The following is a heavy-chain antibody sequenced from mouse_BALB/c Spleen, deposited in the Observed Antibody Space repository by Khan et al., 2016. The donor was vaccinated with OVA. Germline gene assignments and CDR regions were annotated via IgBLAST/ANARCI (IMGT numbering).Heavy chain of an antibody. D-gene: IGHD3-1*01. CDR3: ARSQLGLRFAY. CDR2: INPGNGIT. CDR1: GYAFTSYL. J-gene: IGHJ2*01. V-gene: IGHV1-54*01. Sequence: QVQLQQSGAELVGPGTSVKVSCKASGYAFTSYLIEWVNQRPGQGLEWIGLINPGNGITNYNEKFRGKATLTADKSSTTTYMQFSSLTSDDSAVFFCARSQLGLRFAYWGQGTTLTVSA.